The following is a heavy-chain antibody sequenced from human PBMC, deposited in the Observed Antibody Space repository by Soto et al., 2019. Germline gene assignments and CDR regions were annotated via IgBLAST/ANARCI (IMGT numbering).Heavy chain of an antibody. Sequence: SETLSLTCKVSGGSISSYYWSWIRQPPGKGLQYIGYIYYSDSANYNPSLKSRVTISVDTSRNQFSLTLNSVTAADTAVYYCARGFPTVVTVDYWGQGTLVTVSS. CDR2: IYYSDSA. V-gene: IGHV4-59*08. J-gene: IGHJ4*02. CDR1: GGSISSYY. D-gene: IGHD4-17*01. CDR3: ARGFPTVVTVDY.